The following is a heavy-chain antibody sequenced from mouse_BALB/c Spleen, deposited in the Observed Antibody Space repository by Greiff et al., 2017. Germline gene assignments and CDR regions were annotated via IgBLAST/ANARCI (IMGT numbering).Heavy chain of an antibody. CDR1: GFTFSSYT. CDR3: TRDQGTMITTGFAY. V-gene: IGHV5-6-4*01. J-gene: IGHJ3*01. D-gene: IGHD2-4*01. Sequence: EVQGVESGGGLVKPGGSLKLSCAASGFTFSSYTMSWVRQTPEKRLEWVATISSGGSYTYYPDSVKGRFTISRDNAKNTLYLQMSSLKSEDTAMYYCTRDQGTMITTGFAYWGQGTLVTVSA. CDR2: ISSGGSYT.